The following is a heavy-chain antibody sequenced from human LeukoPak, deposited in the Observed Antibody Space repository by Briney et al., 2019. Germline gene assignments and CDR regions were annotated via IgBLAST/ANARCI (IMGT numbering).Heavy chain of an antibody. Sequence: GGSLRLSCVASGFTFSSYTLSWIRQAPGKRLDWVAAITGGGDITYYADSVKGRFTISRDNSKNTLYLQMSSLGAEDTALHYCATRRAEYLVTFGGSRGQGTLVTVSS. CDR2: ITGGGDIT. CDR1: GFTFSSYT. J-gene: IGHJ4*02. V-gene: IGHV3-23*01. D-gene: IGHD4-23*01. CDR3: ATRRAEYLVTFGGS.